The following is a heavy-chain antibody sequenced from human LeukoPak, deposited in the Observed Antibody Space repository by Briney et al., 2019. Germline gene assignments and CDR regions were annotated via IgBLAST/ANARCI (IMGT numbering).Heavy chain of an antibody. CDR2: IRGSGVCT. J-gene: IGHJ4*02. D-gene: IGHD1/OR15-1a*01. V-gene: IGHV3-23*01. CDR3: AKGNWNNLEGFDY. Sequence: HPGGSLRLSCVASGFIFSNYAMIWVRQTPGKGPEWVSGIRGSGVCTYYADSVRGRFTISRDNSKNTLYLQMNSLRAEDTALYYCAKGNWNNLEGFDYWGQGILVTASS. CDR1: GFIFSNYA.